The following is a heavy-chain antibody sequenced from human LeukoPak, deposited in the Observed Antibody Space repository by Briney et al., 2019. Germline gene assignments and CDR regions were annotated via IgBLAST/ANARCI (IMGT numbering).Heavy chain of an antibody. V-gene: IGHV4-59*01. Sequence: SETLSLTCTVSGGSISSYYWSWIRQPPGKGLEWIGYIYYSGSTNYNPSLKSRVTISVDTSKNQFSLKLSSVTAADTAVCYCARDIVVVPAATDYYYYYMDVWGKGTTVTVSS. CDR1: GGSISSYY. D-gene: IGHD2-2*01. CDR3: ARDIVVVPAATDYYYYYMDV. CDR2: IYYSGST. J-gene: IGHJ6*03.